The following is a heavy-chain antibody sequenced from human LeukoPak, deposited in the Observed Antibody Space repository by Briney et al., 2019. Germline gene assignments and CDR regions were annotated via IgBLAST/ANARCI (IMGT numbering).Heavy chain of an antibody. J-gene: IGHJ4*02. Sequence: PGGSLRLSCAASGFIFSIYAMSWVRQAPGKGLEWVSSVTNSGGSTYYADSVKGRFTVSRDNSKNTVYLQMNNLRAEDTAVYYCAKEAAPTTGARTSWYYFDYWGQGTLVTVSS. CDR3: AKEAAPTTGARTSWYYFDY. CDR1: GFIFSIYA. D-gene: IGHD1-1*01. V-gene: IGHV3-23*01. CDR2: VTNSGGST.